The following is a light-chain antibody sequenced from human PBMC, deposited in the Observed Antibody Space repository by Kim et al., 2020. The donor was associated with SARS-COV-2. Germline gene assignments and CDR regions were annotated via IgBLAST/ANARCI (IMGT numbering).Light chain of an antibody. CDR2: GAS. Sequence: SASVGDRVTITCRASQDISISLAWFQQEPGKAPKSLIYGASSLQSGVPSKFSGSGSGTDFTLTISSLQPEDFATYFCQQYNSYPFTFGGGTKLEI. CDR3: QQYNSYPFT. CDR1: QDISIS. J-gene: IGKJ4*01. V-gene: IGKV1-16*02.